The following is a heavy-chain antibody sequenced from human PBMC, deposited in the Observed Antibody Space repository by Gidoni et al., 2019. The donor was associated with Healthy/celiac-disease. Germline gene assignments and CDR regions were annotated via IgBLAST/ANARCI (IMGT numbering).Heavy chain of an antibody. Sequence: QLQLQESGPGLVKPSETLSLTCTVSGGSISSSSYYWGWIRHPPGKGLEWIGSIYYSGSTYYNPSLKSRVTISVDTSKNQFSLKLSSVTAADTAVYYCARGNYVWGSYRFDYWGQGTLVTVSS. CDR3: ARGNYVWGSYRFDY. CDR1: GGSISSSSYY. V-gene: IGHV4-39*01. D-gene: IGHD3-16*02. J-gene: IGHJ4*02. CDR2: IYYSGST.